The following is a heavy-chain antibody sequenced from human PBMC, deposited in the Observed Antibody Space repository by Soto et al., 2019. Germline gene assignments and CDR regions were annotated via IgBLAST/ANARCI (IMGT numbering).Heavy chain of an antibody. D-gene: IGHD3-10*01. CDR3: AREVRLMGGGYYCYMDV. V-gene: IGHV3-33*01. CDR1: GFTFSSYG. J-gene: IGHJ6*03. CDR2: IWYDGSNK. Sequence: QVQLVESGGGVVQPGRSLRLSCAASGFTFSSYGMHWVRQASGKGLEWVAVIWYDGSNKYYADAVKGRFTISRDNSKNTLYLLMNSLRAEDTAVYYCAREVRLMGGGYYCYMDVWGKGTTVTVSS.